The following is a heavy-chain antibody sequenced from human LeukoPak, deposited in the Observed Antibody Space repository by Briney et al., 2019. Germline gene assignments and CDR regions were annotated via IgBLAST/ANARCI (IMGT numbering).Heavy chain of an antibody. Sequence: SETLSLTCIVSGGSISTSYYYWAWIRQPPGKGLEWIGYIYYSGSTNYNPSLKSRVTISVDTSKNQFSLKLSSVTAADTAVYYCARGPEGALYYYYGMDVWGQGTTVTVSS. J-gene: IGHJ6*02. V-gene: IGHV4-61*05. D-gene: IGHD1-26*01. CDR2: IYYSGST. CDR1: GGSISTSYYY. CDR3: ARGPEGALYYYYGMDV.